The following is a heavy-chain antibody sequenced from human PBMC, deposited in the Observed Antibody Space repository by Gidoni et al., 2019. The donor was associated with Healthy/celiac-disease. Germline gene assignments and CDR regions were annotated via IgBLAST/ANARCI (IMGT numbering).Heavy chain of an antibody. CDR3: ATHGNNYDFWSGTTRDWFDP. D-gene: IGHD3-3*01. CDR1: GGSFSGYY. V-gene: IGHV4-34*01. Sequence: QVQLQQWGAGLLKPSETLSLTCDVHGGSFSGYYWSWIRQPPGKGLEWIGEINNRGSPNYNPSLKSRVTISVDTSKNQFSLKLSSVTAADTAVYYWATHGNNYDFWSGTTRDWFDPWGQGTLVTVSS. CDR2: INNRGSP. J-gene: IGHJ5*02.